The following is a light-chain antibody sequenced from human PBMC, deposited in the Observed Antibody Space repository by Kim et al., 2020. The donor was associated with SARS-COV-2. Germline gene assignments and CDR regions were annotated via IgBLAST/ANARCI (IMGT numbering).Light chain of an antibody. V-gene: IGLV1-40*01. CDR3: QSYDSSLGGWV. J-gene: IGLJ3*02. CDR1: SSNIGAGYD. Sequence: QSVLTQPPSVSGVPGQRVTISCTGSSSNIGAGYDVHWYQQLPGTAPKLLIYGNSNRPSGVPDRFSGSKSGTSASLASTGLQAEDEADYYCQSYDSSLGGWVFGGGTKLTVL. CDR2: GNS.